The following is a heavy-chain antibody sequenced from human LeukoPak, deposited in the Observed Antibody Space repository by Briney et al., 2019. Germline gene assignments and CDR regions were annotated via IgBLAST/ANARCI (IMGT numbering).Heavy chain of an antibody. V-gene: IGHV4-59*11. CDR2: IYYTGTS. J-gene: IGHJ3*02. CDR1: GGSISTHF. CDR3: ARELNYYDGSTYYDAFDI. Sequence: SETLSLTCTVSGGSISTHFWTWIRQPPGKELEFIGNIYYTGTSNYNPSLKSRVTMSIDTAKNQFSLSLSSVTAADTAVYYCARELNYYDGSTYYDAFDIWGQGTLVTVSS. D-gene: IGHD3-22*01.